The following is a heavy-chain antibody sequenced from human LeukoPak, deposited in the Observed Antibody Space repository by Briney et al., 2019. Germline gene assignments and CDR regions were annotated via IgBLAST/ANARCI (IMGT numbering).Heavy chain of an antibody. Sequence: PSETLSLTCTASGGSISSYYWSWIRQPAGKGLEWIGRIYTSGSTNYNPSLKSRVTMSVDTSKNQFSLKLSSVTAADTAVYYCARTVQLWLRNNYFDYWGQGTLVTVSS. CDR3: ARTVQLWLRNNYFDY. CDR1: GGSISSYY. V-gene: IGHV4-4*07. J-gene: IGHJ4*02. CDR2: IYTSGST. D-gene: IGHD5-18*01.